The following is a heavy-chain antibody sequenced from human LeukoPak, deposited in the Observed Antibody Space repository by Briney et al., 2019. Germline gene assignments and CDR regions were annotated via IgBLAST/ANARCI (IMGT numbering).Heavy chain of an antibody. CDR3: AEGYGDYYTVLDY. CDR1: GFTFNNYV. Sequence: GSLRLSFAASGFTFNNYVMSWVRQAPGKGLEWVSGIDYSGGNTNYADPVKGRFTISRDNSKNTLYLQMNSLRAEDTAIYYCAEGYGDYYTVLDYWGQGTLVTVSS. V-gene: IGHV3-23*01. D-gene: IGHD4-17*01. CDR2: IDYSGGNT. J-gene: IGHJ4*02.